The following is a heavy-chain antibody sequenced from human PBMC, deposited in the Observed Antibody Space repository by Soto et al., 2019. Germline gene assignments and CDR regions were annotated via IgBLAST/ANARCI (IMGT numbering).Heavy chain of an antibody. CDR3: ARESSEVVRGGPFDY. CDR2: IYYSGST. CDR1: GGSISSGGYY. D-gene: IGHD3-10*01. V-gene: IGHV4-31*03. J-gene: IGHJ4*02. Sequence: QVQLQESGPGLVKPSQTLSLTCTVSGGSISSGGYYWSWIRQHPGKGLEWIGYIYYSGSTYYNPSLKSRGTISVDTSKNQFSLKLSSVTAADTAVYYCARESSEVVRGGPFDYWGQGTLVTVSS.